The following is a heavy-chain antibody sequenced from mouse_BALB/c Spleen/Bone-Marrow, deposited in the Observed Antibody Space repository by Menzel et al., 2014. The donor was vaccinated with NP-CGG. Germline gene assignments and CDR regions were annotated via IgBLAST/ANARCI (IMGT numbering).Heavy chain of an antibody. D-gene: IGHD2-3*01. CDR1: GFDFSGFW. Sequence: EVKLMESGGGLVQPGGSLKLSCAASGFDFSGFWMGWVRQAPGKGLEWIGEINPDSSTINYTPSLKDRFIISRDNAKNTLWLQMSKVRSEDTALYYCARLGYYGGFAYWGQGTLVTVSA. CDR3: ARLGYYGGFAY. J-gene: IGHJ3*01. CDR2: INPDSSTI. V-gene: IGHV4-1*02.